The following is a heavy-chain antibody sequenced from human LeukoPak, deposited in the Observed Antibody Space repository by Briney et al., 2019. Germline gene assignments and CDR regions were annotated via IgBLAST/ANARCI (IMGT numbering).Heavy chain of an antibody. J-gene: IGHJ2*01. Sequence: PSETLSLTCIVSGGSFSYLSWIRQPPGKGLEWIGIIYDHGRTEYNPSLKSQVSISVDTSKNQVSLRLNSVTPADTAVYYCARGLAGRASGAVYFDLWGRGALVTVSS. CDR3: ARGLAGRASGAVYFDL. V-gene: IGHV4-59*01. D-gene: IGHD3-16*01. CDR1: GGSFSY. CDR2: IYDHGRT.